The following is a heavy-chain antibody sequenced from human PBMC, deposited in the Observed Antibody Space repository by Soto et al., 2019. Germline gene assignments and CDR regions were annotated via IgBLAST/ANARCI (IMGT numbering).Heavy chain of an antibody. V-gene: IGHV3-23*01. CDR3: VKNGAYADFFDY. J-gene: IGHJ4*02. CDR1: GFIFNSYA. Sequence: EVQLLESGGGLAQPGGSLRLSCAASGFIFNSYAVSWVRQAPGKGLEWVSLISGSGDITYYADSVKGRFSISRDKFNNTLYLQMNSLRAEDTAIYYCVKNGAYADFFDYCGQGTLVTVSA. CDR2: ISGSGDIT. D-gene: IGHD2-8*01.